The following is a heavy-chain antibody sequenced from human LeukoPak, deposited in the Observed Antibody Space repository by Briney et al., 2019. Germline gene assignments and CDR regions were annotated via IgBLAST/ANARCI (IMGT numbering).Heavy chain of an antibody. Sequence: PGGSLRLSCAASGFTFSDYYMSWIRQAPGKGLEWVSYMSSSGSTIYYADSVEGRFTISRDNAKNSLYLQMNSLRADDTAVYYCTSRKEYSTSSVYYWGQGTLVTVSS. D-gene: IGHD6-6*01. CDR1: GFTFSDYY. J-gene: IGHJ4*02. V-gene: IGHV3-11*01. CDR3: TSRKEYSTSSVYY. CDR2: MSSSGSTI.